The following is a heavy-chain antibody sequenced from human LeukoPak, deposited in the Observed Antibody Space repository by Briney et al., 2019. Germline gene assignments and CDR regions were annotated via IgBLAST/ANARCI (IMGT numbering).Heavy chain of an antibody. CDR3: ARHVSPFVASTGRGNYFDY. CDR1: GYTFTTYW. D-gene: IGHD1-1*01. J-gene: IGHJ4*02. CDR2: IYPSDSDT. Sequence: GESLKISCKGSGYTFTTYWIAWVRQMPGKGPEWMGVIYPSDSDTRYSPSFQGQVTISVDKSITTAYLQWSSLKASDTAMYYFARHVSPFVASTGRGNYFDYWGQGTLVTVSS. V-gene: IGHV5-51*01.